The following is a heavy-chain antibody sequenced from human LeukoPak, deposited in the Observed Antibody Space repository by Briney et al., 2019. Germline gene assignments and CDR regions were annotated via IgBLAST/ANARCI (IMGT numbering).Heavy chain of an antibody. Sequence: GGTLRLSCAGSGFSFSSHGMNWVRQAPGKGLEWVSGISPSGDITYYTDSVRGRFTISRDNFKNTLSLQVNSLRAEDTAMYYCAKDDDWGRYKHWGQGTLDTVSS. V-gene: IGHV3-23*01. D-gene: IGHD3-16*01. CDR2: ISPSGDIT. CDR1: GFSFSSHG. CDR3: AKDDDWGRYKH. J-gene: IGHJ1*01.